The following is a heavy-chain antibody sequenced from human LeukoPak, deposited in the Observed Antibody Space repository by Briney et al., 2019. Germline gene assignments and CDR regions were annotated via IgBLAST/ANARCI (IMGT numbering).Heavy chain of an antibody. J-gene: IGHJ4*02. V-gene: IGHV3-21*03. CDR3: TTDLLLWFGELLNEDY. CDR2: ISSSSSYI. D-gene: IGHD3-10*01. Sequence: PGGSLRLSCAASGFTFSSYSMNWVRQAPGKGLEWVSSISSSSSYIYYADSVKGRFTISRDNAKNSLYLQMNSLRAEDTAVYYCTTDLLLWFGELLNEDYWGQGTLVTVSS. CDR1: GFTFSSYS.